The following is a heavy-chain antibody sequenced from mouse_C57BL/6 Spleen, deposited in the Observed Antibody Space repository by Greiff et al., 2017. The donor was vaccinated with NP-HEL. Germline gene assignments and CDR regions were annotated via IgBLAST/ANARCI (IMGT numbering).Heavy chain of an antibody. D-gene: IGHD2-5*01. CDR2: IHPNSGST. CDR3: ARYSNYGYAMDY. Sequence: QVQLKQPGAELVKPGASVKLSCKASGYTFTSYWMHWVKQRPGQGLEWIGMIHPNSGSTNYNEKFKSKATLTVDKSSSTAYMQLSSLTSEDSAVYYCARYSNYGYAMDYWGQGTSVTVSS. CDR1: GYTFTSYW. J-gene: IGHJ4*01. V-gene: IGHV1-64*01.